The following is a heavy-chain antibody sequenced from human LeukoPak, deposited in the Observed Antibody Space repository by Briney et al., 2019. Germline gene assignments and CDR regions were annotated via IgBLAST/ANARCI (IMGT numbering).Heavy chain of an antibody. Sequence: SETLSLTCTVSGGSISNYYWSWIRQPPGKGLEWIGYIYYSGTTNYNPSLKSRVTISVDTSKNQFSLKLNSVTAADTAVYYCARGRGYGIWGQGTMVTVSS. D-gene: IGHD3-22*01. CDR2: IYYSGTT. CDR1: GGSISNYY. V-gene: IGHV4-59*01. CDR3: ARGRGYGI. J-gene: IGHJ3*02.